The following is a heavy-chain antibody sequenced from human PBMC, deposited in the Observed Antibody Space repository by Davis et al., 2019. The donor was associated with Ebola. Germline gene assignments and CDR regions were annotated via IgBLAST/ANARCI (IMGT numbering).Heavy chain of an antibody. D-gene: IGHD2-2*01. CDR3: ARDLDIVVVPAAMGFDY. Sequence: SVKVSCKASGGTFSSYAISWVRQAPGQGLEWMGGIIPIFGTANYAQKFQGRVTITADESTSTAYMELRSLRSDDTAVYYCARDLDIVVVPAAMGFDYWGQGTLVTVSS. V-gene: IGHV1-69*13. J-gene: IGHJ4*02. CDR1: GGTFSSYA. CDR2: IIPIFGTA.